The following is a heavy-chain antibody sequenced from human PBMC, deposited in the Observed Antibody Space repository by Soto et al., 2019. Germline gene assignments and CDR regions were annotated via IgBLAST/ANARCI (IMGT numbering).Heavy chain of an antibody. CDR2: ISSSGRTT. CDR3: ARDRDELVGMFPYYYGMDV. CDR1: GFTFSSYE. J-gene: IGHJ6*02. Sequence: GGSLRLSCAASGFTFSSYEMNWVRQAPGKGLEWVSYISSSGRTTYYADSVKGRFTISRDNAKNSLSLQMNSLRADDTAVYYCARDRDELVGMFPYYYGMDVWGQGTTVTVS. V-gene: IGHV3-48*03. D-gene: IGHD2-8*02.